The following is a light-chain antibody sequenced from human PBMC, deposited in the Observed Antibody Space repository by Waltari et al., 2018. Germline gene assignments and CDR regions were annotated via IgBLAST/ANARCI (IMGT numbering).Light chain of an antibody. CDR1: SRDVVGYHY. V-gene: IGLV2-14*01. CDR3: SSYTSSSTWV. J-gene: IGLJ3*02. Sequence: QSALTQPASVSGSPGQSFTIPCTGTSRDVVGYHYVSWYQQHPGKAPKVMIYDVSKRPSGVSNRFSGSKSGNTASLTISGLQAEDEADYYCSSYTSSSTWVFGGGTKLTVL. CDR2: DVS.